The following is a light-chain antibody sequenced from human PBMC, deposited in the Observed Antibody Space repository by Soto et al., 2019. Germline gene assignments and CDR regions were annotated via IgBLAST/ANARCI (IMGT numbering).Light chain of an antibody. CDR2: DAS. CDR1: QSVSSY. Sequence: EIVLTQSPATLSLSPGERATLSCRASQSVSSYLAWYQQKPGQAPRLLIYDASNRATGIPARFSGSGSGTDFTLNISRLEPEDFAVYSCQQRSNWPPYTFGQGTKLEIK. J-gene: IGKJ2*01. V-gene: IGKV3-11*01. CDR3: QQRSNWPPYT.